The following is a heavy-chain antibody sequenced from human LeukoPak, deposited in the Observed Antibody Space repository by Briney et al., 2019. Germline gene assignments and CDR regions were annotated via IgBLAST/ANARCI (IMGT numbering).Heavy chain of an antibody. CDR3: AKDSRYNWNDLVTFDY. D-gene: IGHD1-1*01. Sequence: ASVKVSCKVSGYTLTELSMHWVRQAPGKGLEWMGGFDPEDGETIYAQKFQGRVTMTEDTSTDTAYMELSSLRSEDTALYYCAKDSRYNWNDLVTFDYWGQGTLVTVSS. CDR2: FDPEDGET. J-gene: IGHJ4*02. CDR1: GYTLTELS. V-gene: IGHV1-24*01.